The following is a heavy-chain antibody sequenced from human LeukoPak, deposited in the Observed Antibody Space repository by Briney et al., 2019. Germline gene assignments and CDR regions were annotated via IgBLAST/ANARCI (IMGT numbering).Heavy chain of an antibody. CDR2: IRSKAYGGTT. Sequence: GGSLRLSCTASGFTFGDYAMSWVRQAPGKGLEWVGSIRSKAYGGTTEYAASVKGRFTISRDDSKSIAYLQMNSLKTEDTAVCYCTRDGTSVASDAFDIWGQGTMVTVSS. CDR1: GFTFGDYA. CDR3: TRDGTSVASDAFDI. J-gene: IGHJ3*02. V-gene: IGHV3-49*04. D-gene: IGHD6-19*01.